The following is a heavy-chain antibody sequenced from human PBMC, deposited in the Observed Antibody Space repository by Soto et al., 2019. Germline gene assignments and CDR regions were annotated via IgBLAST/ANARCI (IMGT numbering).Heavy chain of an antibody. CDR1: GGSFSGYY. V-gene: IGHV4-34*01. J-gene: IGHJ4*02. CDR2: INHSGST. D-gene: IGHD3-10*01. CDR3: ARGRRITMVRGVRHYFDY. Sequence: QVQLQQWGAGLLKPSETLSLTCAVYGGSFSGYYWSWIRQPPGKGLEWIGEINHSGSTNYNPSLKSRVTISVDTSKNQFSLKLSSVTAADTAVYYCARGRRITMVRGVRHYFDYWGQGTLVTVSS.